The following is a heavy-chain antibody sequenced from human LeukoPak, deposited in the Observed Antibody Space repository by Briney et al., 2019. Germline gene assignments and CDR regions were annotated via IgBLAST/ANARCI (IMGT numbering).Heavy chain of an antibody. CDR3: ARGDYDFWSGYPFDY. D-gene: IGHD3-3*01. V-gene: IGHV1-2*02. Sequence: AASVKVSCKASGYTFTGYYMHWVRQAPGQGLEWMGWINPNSGGTNYAQKFQGRVTMTRDASISTACMELSRLRSDDTAVYYCARGDYDFWSGYPFDYWGQGTLVTVSS. CDR2: INPNSGGT. CDR1: GYTFTGYY. J-gene: IGHJ4*02.